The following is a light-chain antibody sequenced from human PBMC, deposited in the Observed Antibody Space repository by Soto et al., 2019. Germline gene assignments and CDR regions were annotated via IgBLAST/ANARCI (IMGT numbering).Light chain of an antibody. Sequence: QSALTQPASVSGSPGQSITISCTGTSSDVGGYNLVSWYQHHPGKAPKLMIYEGTTRPSGISNRFSGSKSGNTASLTISGLQAEDEADYYCCSYAGGNSYVFGSGTKVTVL. V-gene: IGLV2-23*01. J-gene: IGLJ1*01. CDR1: SSDVGGYNL. CDR2: EGT. CDR3: CSYAGGNSYV.